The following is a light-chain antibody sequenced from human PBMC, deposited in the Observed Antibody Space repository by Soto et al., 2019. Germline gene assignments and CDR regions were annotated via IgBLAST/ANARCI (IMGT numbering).Light chain of an antibody. Sequence: QAVVTQPPSASASLGASVTLTCTLSSGYSNYKVDWYQQRPGKGPRFVMRVGTGGIVGSKGDGIPDRFSVLGSGLNRYLTIKIIQEEDESDYHCGADHGSGSNFVSWVFGGGTKVTVL. CDR1: SGYSNYK. V-gene: IGLV9-49*01. CDR3: GADHGSGSNFVSWV. J-gene: IGLJ3*02. CDR2: VGTGGIVG.